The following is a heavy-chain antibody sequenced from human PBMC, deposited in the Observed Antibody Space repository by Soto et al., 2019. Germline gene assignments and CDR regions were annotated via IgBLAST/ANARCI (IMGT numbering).Heavy chain of an antibody. CDR3: AWTRRAWSDFQYYSLDV. J-gene: IGHJ6*02. Sequence: QVQLVESGGGVVQPGRSLRLSCAASGFTFNSYGMHWVRQGPGNGLEWVAFISYDSTKTYYADSVKGRFTISRDNSNSALYVQMNSLTGEDTDFYYCAWTRRAWSDFQYYSLDVWGQGTTVTVS. V-gene: IGHV3-30*03. CDR2: ISYDSTKT. CDR1: GFTFNSYG. D-gene: IGHD4-17*01.